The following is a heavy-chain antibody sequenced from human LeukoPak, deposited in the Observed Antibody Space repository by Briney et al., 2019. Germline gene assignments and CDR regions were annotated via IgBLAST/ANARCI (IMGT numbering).Heavy chain of an antibody. CDR2: ISYDGSNK. CDR3: ARDQASRYDFWSGSFDY. Sequence: GGSLRLSCAASGFTFSSYAMHWVRQAPGKGLEWVAVISYDGSNKYYADSVKGRFTISRDNSKNTLYLQMNSLRAEDTAVYYCARDQASRYDFWSGSFDYWGQGTLVTVSS. CDR1: GFTFSSYA. V-gene: IGHV3-30-3*01. J-gene: IGHJ4*02. D-gene: IGHD3-3*01.